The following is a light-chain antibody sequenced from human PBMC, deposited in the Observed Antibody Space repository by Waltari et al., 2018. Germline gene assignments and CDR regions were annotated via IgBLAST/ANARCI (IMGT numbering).Light chain of an antibody. CDR2: ATN. CDR3: LLYHGNAQLV. V-gene: IGLV7-43*01. CDR1: SGAVPSDYF. Sequence: QPVVTQEPSLTVSPGGTVTVTCASTSGAVPSDYFPNWFQQKPGQAPRPLICATNKKHSWTPARFSGSLLGDKAALTVSGVLPEDEADYYCLLYHGNAQLVFGGGTKLTVL. J-gene: IGLJ3*02.